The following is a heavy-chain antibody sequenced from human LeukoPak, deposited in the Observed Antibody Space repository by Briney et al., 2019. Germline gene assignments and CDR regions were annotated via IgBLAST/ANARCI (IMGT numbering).Heavy chain of an antibody. CDR3: AREWENSQYRNCSSTSCQMGFDP. J-gene: IGHJ5*02. CDR2: INPSSGST. V-gene: IGHV1-46*01. D-gene: IGHD2-2*01. Sequence: ASVKVSCKASGYTFTSYYMHWVRQAPGQGLEWMGIINPSSGSTSYAQKFQGRVTMTRDTSTSTVYMELSSLRSEDTAVYYCAREWENSQYRNCSSTSCQMGFDPWGQGTLVTVSS. CDR1: GYTFTSYY.